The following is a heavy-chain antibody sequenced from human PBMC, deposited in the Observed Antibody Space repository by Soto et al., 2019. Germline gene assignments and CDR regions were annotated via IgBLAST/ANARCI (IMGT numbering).Heavy chain of an antibody. Sequence: EVQLLESGGNFMQPGGSLRLSCAASGFTFSNYAMNWVRQAPGKGLEWVSSISTAGDNTYYADSVKGRFTISRDNSKNTVFLHMNSLRAEDTALYYCVKAAPATVTTLFFDYWGQGAPVTVSS. CDR1: GFTFSNYA. J-gene: IGHJ4*02. V-gene: IGHV3-23*01. CDR3: VKAAPATVTTLFFDY. CDR2: ISTAGDNT. D-gene: IGHD4-17*01.